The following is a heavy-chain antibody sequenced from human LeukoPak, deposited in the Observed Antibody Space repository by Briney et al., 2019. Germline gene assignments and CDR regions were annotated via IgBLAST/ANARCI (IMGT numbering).Heavy chain of an antibody. CDR1: GFTFDGYA. Sequence: GGSLRLSCAASGFTFDGYAMHWVRQAPGKGLEWVSGISWNSGSIGYADSVKGRFTISRDNAKNSLYLQMNSLRAEDTALYYCAKDTRAGYYYDSSGYYDYWGQGTLVTVSS. CDR3: AKDTRAGYYYDSSGYYDY. D-gene: IGHD3-22*01. CDR2: ISWNSGSI. V-gene: IGHV3-9*01. J-gene: IGHJ4*02.